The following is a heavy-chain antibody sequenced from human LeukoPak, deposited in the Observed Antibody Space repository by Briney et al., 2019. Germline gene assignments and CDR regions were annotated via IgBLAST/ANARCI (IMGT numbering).Heavy chain of an antibody. Sequence: PGGSLRLSCAASGFTFSNYAMRWVRQAPGKGLEWVSGISGSGDSTYYADSVKGRSTISRDNSKNTLYLQMNSLRAEDTAVYYCAGKNNPDYDILTGYYNIWGQGTMVTVSS. CDR3: AGKNNPDYDILTGYYNI. J-gene: IGHJ3*02. D-gene: IGHD3-9*01. CDR1: GFTFSNYA. V-gene: IGHV3-23*01. CDR2: ISGSGDST.